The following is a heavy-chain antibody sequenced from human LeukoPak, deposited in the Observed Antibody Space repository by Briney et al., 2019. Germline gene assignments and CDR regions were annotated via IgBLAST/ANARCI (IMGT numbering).Heavy chain of an antibody. CDR1: GFTFSSYA. CDR3: AKDQGQAVVPRRFDN. D-gene: IGHD2-2*01. CDR2: ISGSGGST. J-gene: IGHJ4*02. V-gene: IGHV3-23*01. Sequence: GGSLRLSCAASGFTFSSYAMSWVRQAPGKGLEWVSAISGSGGSTYYADSVKGRFTISRDNSKNTLYLQMNSLRAEDTSVYYCAKDQGQAVVPRRFDNWGQGTLVTVSS.